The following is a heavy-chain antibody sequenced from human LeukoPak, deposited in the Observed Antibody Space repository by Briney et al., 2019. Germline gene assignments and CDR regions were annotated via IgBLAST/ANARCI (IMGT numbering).Heavy chain of an antibody. CDR1: GFTVSSNS. Sequence: GGSLTLSCTVSGFTVSSNSMSWVRQAPGKGLEWVSFIYSDNTHYSDSVKGRFTISRDNSKNTLYLQMSSLRAEDTAVYYCARRAGAYSHPYDYWGQGTLVTLSS. D-gene: IGHD4/OR15-4a*01. J-gene: IGHJ4*02. CDR3: ARRAGAYSHPYDY. V-gene: IGHV3-53*01. CDR2: IYSDNT.